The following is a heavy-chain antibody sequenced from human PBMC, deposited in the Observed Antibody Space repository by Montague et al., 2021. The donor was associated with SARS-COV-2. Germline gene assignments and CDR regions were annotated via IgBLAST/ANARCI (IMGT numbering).Heavy chain of an antibody. D-gene: IGHD3-3*01. V-gene: IGHV3-30*18. CDR3: AKDRRYYDFWSGYLGRPTRHYYYYGMDV. CDR1: GFTFSSYG. Sequence: SLRLSCAASGFTFSSYGMHWVRQAPGKGLEWVAVISYDGSNKYYADSVKGRFTISRDNSKNTLYLQMNSLRAEGTAVYYCAKDRRYYDFWSGYLGRPTRHYYYYGMDVWGQGTTVTVSS. CDR2: ISYDGSNK. J-gene: IGHJ6*02.